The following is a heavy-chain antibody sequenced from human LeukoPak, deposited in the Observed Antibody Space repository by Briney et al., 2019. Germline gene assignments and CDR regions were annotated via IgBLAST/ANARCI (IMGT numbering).Heavy chain of an antibody. Sequence: PSETLSLTCTVSGGSISSYYWNWIRQPAGKGLEWIGRIFTSGSTNYNPSLKSRVTISVDTSKNQFSLKLSSVTAADTAVYYCARDGWFGEYYFDYWGQGTLVTVSS. J-gene: IGHJ4*02. CDR1: GGSISSYY. V-gene: IGHV4-4*07. CDR2: IFTSGST. D-gene: IGHD3-10*01. CDR3: ARDGWFGEYYFDY.